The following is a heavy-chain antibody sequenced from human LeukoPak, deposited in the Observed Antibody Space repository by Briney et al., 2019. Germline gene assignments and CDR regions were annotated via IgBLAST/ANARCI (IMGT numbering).Heavy chain of an antibody. D-gene: IGHD3-10*01. V-gene: IGHV3-30-3*01. CDR3: ARTRGSGSYYYFDY. Sequence: GGSLRLSCAASGFTFSSYAMHWVRQAPGKGLEWVAVISYDGSNKYYADSVKGRFTISRDNSKNTLYLQMNSLRAEDTAVYYCARTRGSGSYYYFDYWGQRTLVTVSS. CDR1: GFTFSSYA. J-gene: IGHJ4*02. CDR2: ISYDGSNK.